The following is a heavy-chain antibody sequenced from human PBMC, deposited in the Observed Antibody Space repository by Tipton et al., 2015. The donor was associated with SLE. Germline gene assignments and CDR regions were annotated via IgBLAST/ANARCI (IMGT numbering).Heavy chain of an antibody. CDR2: IYSGGST. CDR1: GFTFSSNY. J-gene: IGHJ4*02. Sequence: SLRLSCAASGFTFSSNYMSWVRQAPGKGLEWVSVIYSGGSTNYAEAVKGRFTISRDNSKNTLYLQMNSLRTEDTAVYYCARSRDSGSWFFDYWGQGTLVTVSS. D-gene: IGHD1-26*01. CDR3: ARSRDSGSWFFDY. V-gene: IGHV3-53*05.